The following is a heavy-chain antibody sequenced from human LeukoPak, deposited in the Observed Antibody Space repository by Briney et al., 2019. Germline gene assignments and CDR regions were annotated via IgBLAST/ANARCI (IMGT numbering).Heavy chain of an antibody. CDR3: ARESVTTKDY. J-gene: IGHJ4*02. V-gene: IGHV1-2*06. Sequence: ASVNVSCQASVYTFTGYYIHWLRQAPGQALEWMGRINPNSGGTNYAQKFQGRVTMTGETSISTAYMELSRLRSDDTAVYYCARESVTTKDYWGQGTLVTVSS. CDR1: VYTFTGYY. D-gene: IGHD4-17*01. CDR2: INPNSGGT.